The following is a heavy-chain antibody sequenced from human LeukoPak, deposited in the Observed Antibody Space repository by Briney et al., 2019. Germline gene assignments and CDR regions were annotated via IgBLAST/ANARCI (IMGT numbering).Heavy chain of an antibody. CDR2: ISGSGGST. CDR3: AKCGARRIAAAGNVDY. D-gene: IGHD6-13*01. J-gene: IGHJ4*02. V-gene: IGHV3-23*01. Sequence: GGSLRLSCAASGFTFSSYAMSWVRQAPGKGPEWVSAISGSGGSTYYADSVKGRFTISRDNSKNTLYLQMNSLRAEDTAVYYCAKCGARRIAAAGNVDYWGQGTLVTVSS. CDR1: GFTFSSYA.